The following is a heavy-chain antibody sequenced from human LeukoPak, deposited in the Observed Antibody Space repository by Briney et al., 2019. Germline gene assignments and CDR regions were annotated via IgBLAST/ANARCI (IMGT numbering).Heavy chain of an antibody. CDR2: IIPIFGTA. J-gene: IGHJ6*03. D-gene: IGHD5-24*01. CDR1: GGTFSSYA. CDR3: ARGGLSVATSGAYYYYMDV. V-gene: IGHV1-69*06. Sequence: SVKVSCKASGGTFSSYAISWVRQAPGQGLEWMGGIIPIFGTANYAQKFQGRVTITADKSTSTAYMELSSLRSEDTAVYYCARGGLSVATSGAYYYYMDVWGKGTTVTISS.